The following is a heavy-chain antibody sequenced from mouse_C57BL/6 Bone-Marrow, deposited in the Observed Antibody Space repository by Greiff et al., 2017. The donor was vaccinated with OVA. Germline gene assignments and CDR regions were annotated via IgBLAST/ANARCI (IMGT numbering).Heavy chain of an antibody. CDR1: GFTFTDYY. D-gene: IGHD4-1*02. CDR3: ASFNWDGYFDY. Sequence: EVKLMESGGGLVQPGGSLSLSCAASGFTFTDYYMSWVRQPPGKALEWLGFIRNKANGYTTEYSASVKGRFTISRDNSQSILYLQMNALRAEDSATYYCASFNWDGYFDYWGQGTTLTVSS. J-gene: IGHJ2*01. CDR2: IRNKANGYTT. V-gene: IGHV7-3*01.